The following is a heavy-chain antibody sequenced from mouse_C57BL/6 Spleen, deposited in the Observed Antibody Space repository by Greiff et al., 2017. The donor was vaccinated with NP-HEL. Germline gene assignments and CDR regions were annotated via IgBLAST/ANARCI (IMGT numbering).Heavy chain of an antibody. J-gene: IGHJ3*01. V-gene: IGHV1-52*01. D-gene: IGHD2-1*01. CDR1: GYTFSSYW. CDR2: IDPSDSET. CDR3: ARATGNYEFAY. Sequence: QVQLQQPGAELVRPGSSVKLSCKASGYTFSSYWMHWVKQRPIQGLEWIGNIDPSDSETHYNQKFKDKATLTVDKSSSTAYMQLSSLTSEDSAVYYCARATGNYEFAYWGQGTLVTVSA.